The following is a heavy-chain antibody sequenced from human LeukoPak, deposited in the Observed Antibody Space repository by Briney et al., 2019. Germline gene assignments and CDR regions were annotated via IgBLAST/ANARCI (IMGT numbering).Heavy chain of an antibody. V-gene: IGHV3-21*01. CDR2: ISSSSSYI. CDR1: GFTFSSYS. D-gene: IGHD2-2*01. J-gene: IGHJ4*02. Sequence: GGSLRLSCAASGFTFSSYSMNWVRQAPGKGLEWVSSISSSSSYIHYADSVKGRFTISRDNAKNSLYLQMNSLRAEDTAVYYCARGGAPVVPAAMDFDYWGQGTLVTVSS. CDR3: ARGGAPVVPAAMDFDY.